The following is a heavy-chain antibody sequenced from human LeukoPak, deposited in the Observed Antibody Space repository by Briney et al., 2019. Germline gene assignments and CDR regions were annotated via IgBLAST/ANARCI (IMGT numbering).Heavy chain of an antibody. D-gene: IGHD2-2*01. CDR2: INPNSGGT. V-gene: IGHV1-2*04. CDR3: ARDGPALGYCSSTSCQSGMDV. Sequence: ASVKVSCKASGYTFTGCYMHWVRQAPGQGLEWMGWINPNSGGTNYAQKFQGWVTMTRDTSISTAYMELSRLRSDDTAVYYCARDGPALGYCSSTSCQSGMDVWGKGTTVTVSS. CDR1: GYTFTGCY. J-gene: IGHJ6*04.